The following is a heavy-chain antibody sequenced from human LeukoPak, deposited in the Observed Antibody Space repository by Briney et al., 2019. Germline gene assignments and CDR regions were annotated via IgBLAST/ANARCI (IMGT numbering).Heavy chain of an antibody. CDR3: ESPPPPRAMAYCYYMDV. J-gene: IGHJ6*03. D-gene: IGHD5-18*01. CDR2: INPNSGGT. Sequence: ASVKLSFKASGYTFTCYYMHWVRHAPGQGLEWMGCINPNSGGTNYAQKFQGGVTMTRDTSISTAYMELSRLRSDDTALYCCESPPPPRAMAYCYYMDVLGKGTTVTVSS. V-gene: IGHV1-2*02. CDR1: GYTFTCYY.